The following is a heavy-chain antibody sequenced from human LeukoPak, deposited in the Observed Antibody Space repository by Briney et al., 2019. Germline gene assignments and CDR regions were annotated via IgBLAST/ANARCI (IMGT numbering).Heavy chain of an antibody. Sequence: PSETLSLTCIVSGGSMNNYYWSWIRQPPGKGLEWIAYIHYTGITNYNPFLKSRVTISLDTSKNQFSLKLDSVTAADTAFYYCARILEGSGAAFDIWAKGQWSPSLQ. J-gene: IGHJ3*02. CDR2: IHYTGIT. V-gene: IGHV4-59*01. CDR3: ARILEGSGAAFDI. CDR1: GGSMNNYY. D-gene: IGHD1-26*01.